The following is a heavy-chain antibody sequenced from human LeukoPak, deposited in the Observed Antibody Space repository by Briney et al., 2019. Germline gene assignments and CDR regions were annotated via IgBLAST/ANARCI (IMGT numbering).Heavy chain of an antibody. CDR1: GYTFTSYY. V-gene: IGHV1-8*02. D-gene: IGHD3-9*01. Sequence: ASVKVSCRASGYTFTSYYMHCVRQAPGQGLEWMGWMNPNSGNTGYAQKFQGRVTMTRNTSISTAYMELSSLRSEDTAVYYCARGLRYFDWSGTYWGQGTLVTVSS. CDR2: MNPNSGNT. CDR3: ARGLRYFDWSGTY. J-gene: IGHJ4*02.